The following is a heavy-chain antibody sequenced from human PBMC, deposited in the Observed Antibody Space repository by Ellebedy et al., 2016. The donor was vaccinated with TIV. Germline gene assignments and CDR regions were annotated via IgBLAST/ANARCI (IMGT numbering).Heavy chain of an antibody. J-gene: IGHJ6*02. CDR3: ATLESYCSSTSCYYYYGMDV. V-gene: IGHV1-8*01. D-gene: IGHD2-2*01. CDR2: MNPNSGNT. Sequence: ASVKVSXKASGYTFTSYDINWVRQATGQGLEWMGWMNPNSGNTGYAQKFQGRVTMTRNTSISTAYMELSSLRSEDTAVYYCATLESYCSSTSCYYYYGMDVWGQGTTVTVSS. CDR1: GYTFTSYD.